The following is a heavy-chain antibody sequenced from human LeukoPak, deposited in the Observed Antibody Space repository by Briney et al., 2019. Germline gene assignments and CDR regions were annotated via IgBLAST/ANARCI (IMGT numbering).Heavy chain of an antibody. CDR1: GGSISSYY. D-gene: IGHD2-21*02. V-gene: IGHV4-59*08. CDR3: ARSPSRSSIVVVTATLVFDY. J-gene: IGHJ4*02. Sequence: SETLSLTCTVSGGSISSYYWSWIRQPPGKGLEWIGYIYYSGSTNYNPSLKSRVTISVDTSKNQFSLKLSSVTAADTAVYYCARSPSRSSIVVVTATLVFDYWGQGILVTVSS. CDR2: IYYSGST.